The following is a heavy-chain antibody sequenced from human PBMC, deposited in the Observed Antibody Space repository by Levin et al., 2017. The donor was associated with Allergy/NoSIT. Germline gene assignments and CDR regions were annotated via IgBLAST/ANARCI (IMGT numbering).Heavy chain of an antibody. CDR1: GVTFTNAW. CDR3: ATATIRNYDYVWGSYRYKNY. Sequence: GESLKISCAASGVTFTNAWMAWVRQAPGKGLEWVGRIKTESEGGTTDYAAPVKGRFTISRDDSKNTLYLQINSLKIEDTAVYYCATATIRNYDYVWGSYRYKNYWGQGTLVTVSS. V-gene: IGHV3-15*01. J-gene: IGHJ4*02. CDR2: IKTESEGGTT. D-gene: IGHD3-16*02.